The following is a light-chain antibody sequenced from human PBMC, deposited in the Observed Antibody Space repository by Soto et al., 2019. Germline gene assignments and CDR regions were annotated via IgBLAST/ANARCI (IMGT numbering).Light chain of an antibody. CDR2: GAS. J-gene: IGKJ2*01. CDR1: QSVSSN. V-gene: IGKV3-15*01. Sequence: ETVMTQSPATLSVSPGERATLSCRASQSVSSNLAWYQQKPGQAPRLLIYGASNRATGIQARFSGGGSGTEFTLTITSLQSADFAVYYCQHYNGWPYTFGQGTKLEIK. CDR3: QHYNGWPYT.